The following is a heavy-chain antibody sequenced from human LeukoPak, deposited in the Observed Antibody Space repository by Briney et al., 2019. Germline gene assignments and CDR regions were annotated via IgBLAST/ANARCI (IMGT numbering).Heavy chain of an antibody. Sequence: GASVKVSCKASGYTFTGYYMHWVRQAPGQGLEWMGWINPNSGGTNYAQKFQGRVTMTRDTSISTAYMELSRLRSDDTAVYYCARESIAARRAVGRWFDPWGQGTLVTVSS. V-gene: IGHV1-2*02. CDR3: ARESIAARRAVGRWFDP. CDR2: INPNSGGT. D-gene: IGHD6-6*01. J-gene: IGHJ5*02. CDR1: GYTFTGYY.